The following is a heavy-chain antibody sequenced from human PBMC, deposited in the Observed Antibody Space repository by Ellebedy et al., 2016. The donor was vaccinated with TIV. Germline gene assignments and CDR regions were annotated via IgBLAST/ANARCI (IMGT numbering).Heavy chain of an antibody. Sequence: KVSXXGSGYSFTSYWIGWVRQMPGKGLEWMGIIYPGDSDTRYSPSFQGQVTISADKSISTAYLQWSSLKASDTAMYYCARQEEMAISGYWGQGTLVTVSS. J-gene: IGHJ4*02. V-gene: IGHV5-51*01. CDR1: GYSFTSYW. CDR3: ARQEEMAISGY. CDR2: IYPGDSDT. D-gene: IGHD5-24*01.